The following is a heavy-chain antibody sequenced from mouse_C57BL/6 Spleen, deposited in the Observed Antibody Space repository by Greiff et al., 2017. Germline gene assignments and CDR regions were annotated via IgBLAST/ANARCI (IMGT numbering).Heavy chain of an antibody. J-gene: IGHJ3*01. Sequence: VQLQQPGAELVKPGASVKLSCKASGYTFTSYWMHWVKQRPGQGLEWIGMIHPNSGSTNYNEKFKSKATLTVDKSSSTAYMQLSSLTSEDSAVYYCARVGGSGRWFAYWGQGTLVTVSA. CDR1: GYTFTSYW. CDR2: IHPNSGST. D-gene: IGHD3-1*01. CDR3: ARVGGSGRWFAY. V-gene: IGHV1-64*01.